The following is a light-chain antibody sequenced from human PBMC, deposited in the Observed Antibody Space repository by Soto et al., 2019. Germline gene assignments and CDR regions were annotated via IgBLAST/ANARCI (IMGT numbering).Light chain of an antibody. J-gene: IGKJ5*01. V-gene: IGKV3-20*01. CDR3: QQYASFPLT. CDR1: QSVSSTY. CDR2: SAS. Sequence: EIVLTQSPGTLSLSPGERATLSCRASQSVSSTYLAWYQQRPGQPPRLLIYSASSRASGIPDNFSGSGSGTDFTLTISRLEPADFAVYYCQQYASFPLTFGQGTRLEIK.